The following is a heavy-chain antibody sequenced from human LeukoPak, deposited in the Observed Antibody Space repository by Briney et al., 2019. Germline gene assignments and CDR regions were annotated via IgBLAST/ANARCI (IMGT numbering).Heavy chain of an antibody. CDR2: INPNSGGT. CDR3: ARAFSSGWYVIDY. Sequence: GASVNVSCKASGYTFTGYYLHWVRQAPGQGLEWMGWINPNSGGTNYAQKFQGRVTMTRDTSITTAYLDLSRLRSDDTAVYYCARAFSSGWYVIDYWGQGTLVTVSS. CDR1: GYTFTGYY. D-gene: IGHD6-19*01. J-gene: IGHJ4*02. V-gene: IGHV1-2*02.